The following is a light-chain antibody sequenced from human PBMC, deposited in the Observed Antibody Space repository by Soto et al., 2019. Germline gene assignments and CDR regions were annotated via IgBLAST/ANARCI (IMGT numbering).Light chain of an antibody. V-gene: IGKV1-33*01. CDR2: DAS. J-gene: IGKJ5*01. Sequence: DIQLTQSPSTLSASVGDRVTITCRASQSISHFLAWYQQKPGRAPKLLIYDASNLEAGVPSRFRGSGSGTDFTFTISRLQPEDIATYYCQQYENLPTFGQGTRLEIK. CDR1: QSISHF. CDR3: QQYENLPT.